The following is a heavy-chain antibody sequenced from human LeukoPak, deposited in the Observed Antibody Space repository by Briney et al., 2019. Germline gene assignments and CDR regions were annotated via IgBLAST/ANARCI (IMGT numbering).Heavy chain of an antibody. Sequence: GGSLRLSCAVTGLNFSSYAMHWVRQAPGKGLEWVAVISYDGINKYYADSVKGRFTISRDNSKNTLYLQMKSLRAEDTAVYYCGKVSDDSGAYRPFDYWGQGTLVTVSS. CDR1: GLNFSSYA. CDR3: GKVSDDSGAYRPFDY. V-gene: IGHV3-30*04. CDR2: ISYDGINK. D-gene: IGHD3-22*01. J-gene: IGHJ4*02.